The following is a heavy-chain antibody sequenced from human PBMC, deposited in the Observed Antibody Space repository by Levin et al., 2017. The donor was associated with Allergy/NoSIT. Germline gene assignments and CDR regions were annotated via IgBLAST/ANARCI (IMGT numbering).Heavy chain of an antibody. CDR1: GYTFTSYY. V-gene: IGHV1-46*01. CDR3: AREGGVYSSSWSGGYYGMDV. CDR2: INPSGGST. Sequence: ASVKVSCKASGYTFTSYYMHWVRQAPGQGLEWMGIINPSGGSTSYAQKFQGRVTMTRDTSTSTVYMELSSLRSEETAVYYCAREGGVYSSSWSGGYYGMDVWGQGTTVTVCS. D-gene: IGHD6-13*01. J-gene: IGHJ6*02.